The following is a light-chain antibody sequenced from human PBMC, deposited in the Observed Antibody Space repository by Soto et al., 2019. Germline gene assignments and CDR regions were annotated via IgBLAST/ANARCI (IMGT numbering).Light chain of an antibody. CDR2: WAS. CDR1: QSVLYSSNNKNY. Sequence: DIVMTQSPDSLAVSLGERATINCKSSQSVLYSSNNKNYLAWYQQKPRQPPKLLIYWASTRESGVPDRFSGSGSGTEFPLTLRSLQAEDVAVYYCQQYYSTPLAFGQGTKVEIK. V-gene: IGKV4-1*01. CDR3: QQYYSTPLA. J-gene: IGKJ1*01.